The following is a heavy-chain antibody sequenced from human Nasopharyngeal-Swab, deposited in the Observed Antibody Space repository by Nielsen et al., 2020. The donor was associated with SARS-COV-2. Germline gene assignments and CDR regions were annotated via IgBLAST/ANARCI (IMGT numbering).Heavy chain of an antibody. CDR1: GYSFTSYW. CDR2: IDPSDSYT. D-gene: IGHD4-11*01. Sequence: GGSLRLSCKGSGYSFTSYWISWVRQVPGKGLEWMGRIDPSDSYTNYSPSFQGHVTISADKSISTAYLQWSSLKASDTAMYYCARSTVTTVGYWGQGTLVTVSS. J-gene: IGHJ4*02. V-gene: IGHV5-10-1*01. CDR3: ARSTVTTVGY.